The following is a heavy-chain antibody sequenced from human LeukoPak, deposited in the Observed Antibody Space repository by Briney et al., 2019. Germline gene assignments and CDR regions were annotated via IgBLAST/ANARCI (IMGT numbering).Heavy chain of an antibody. V-gene: IGHV3-11*04. CDR1: GFTFSDYY. Sequence: GGSLRLSCAASGFTFSDYYMSWIRQAPGKGLEWVSYISSSGSTIYYADSVKGRFTISRDNSKNTLYLQMNSLRAEDTAVYYCAKGPTSYYYCYMDVWGKGTTVTVSS. CDR2: ISSSGSTI. J-gene: IGHJ6*03. CDR3: AKGPTSYYYCYMDV.